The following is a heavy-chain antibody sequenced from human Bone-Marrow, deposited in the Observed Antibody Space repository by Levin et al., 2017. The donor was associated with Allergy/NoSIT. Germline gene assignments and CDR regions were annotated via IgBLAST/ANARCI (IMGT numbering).Heavy chain of an antibody. CDR2: MNPNSGNT. J-gene: IGHJ5*02. D-gene: IGHD3-3*01. Sequence: ASVKVSCKASGYTFTSYDINWVRQATGQGLEWMGWMNPNSGNTGYAQKFQGRVTMTRNTSISTAYMELSSLRSEDTAVYYCARGRGFWSGYYIYWFDPWGQGTLVTVSS. CDR3: ARGRGFWSGYYIYWFDP. CDR1: GYTFTSYD. V-gene: IGHV1-8*01.